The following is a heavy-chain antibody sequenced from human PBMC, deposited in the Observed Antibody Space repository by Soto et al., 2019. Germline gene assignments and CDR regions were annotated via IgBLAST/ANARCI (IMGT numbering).Heavy chain of an antibody. J-gene: IGHJ4*02. CDR2: FGTAGET. D-gene: IGHD2-21*01. V-gene: IGHV3-13*01. CDR1: GFTFSNYD. CDR3: ARGRDSALYYFDY. Sequence: EVQLVESGGGLVQPGGSLRLSCAASGFTFSNYDMHWVRQTTGKGLEWVSDFGTAGETYYAGSVKGRFTISRENAKNSLYLQMNSLRFEDTAVYYCARGRDSALYYFDYWGQGTLVTVSS.